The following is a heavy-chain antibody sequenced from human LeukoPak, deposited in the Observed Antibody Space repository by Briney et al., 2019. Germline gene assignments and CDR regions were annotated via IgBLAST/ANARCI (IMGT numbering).Heavy chain of an antibody. CDR2: ISSTSSTL. V-gene: IGHV3-48*01. CDR1: GFTFSSYS. Sequence: PGGSLRLSCAASGFTFSSYSMKWVRQAPGKGLEWLSYISSTSSTLYYAGSVKGRFTISRDNAKNLLYLQMNSLRAEDTAVYYCARDRAITYCGGDCPLGSYYMDVWGKGTTVIVS. J-gene: IGHJ6*03. D-gene: IGHD2-21*01. CDR3: ARDRAITYCGGDCPLGSYYMDV.